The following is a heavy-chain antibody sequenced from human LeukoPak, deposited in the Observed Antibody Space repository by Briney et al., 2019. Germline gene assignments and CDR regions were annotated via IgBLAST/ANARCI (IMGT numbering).Heavy chain of an antibody. CDR1: GFTFSSYA. D-gene: IGHD3-22*01. J-gene: IGHJ4*02. Sequence: GGSLRLSCAASGFTFSSYAMSWVRQAPGKGLEWVSAISGSGGSTYYADSVKGRFTISRDNSKNTLYLQMNSLRAEDTAVYYCAKVAYYYDSSGYSYFDYFDYWGQGTLVTVSS. V-gene: IGHV3-23*01. CDR2: ISGSGGST. CDR3: AKVAYYYDSSGYSYFDYFDY.